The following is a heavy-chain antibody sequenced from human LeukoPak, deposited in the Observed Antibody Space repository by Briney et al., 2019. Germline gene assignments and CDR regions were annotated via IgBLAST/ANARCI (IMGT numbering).Heavy chain of an antibody. Sequence: GGSLRLSCAASGFTFSSYSMNWVRQAPGKGLEWVSYISSSSSTIYYADSVKGRSTISRDNAKNSLYLQMNSLRAEDTAVYYCARVSSGWYFNFDYWGQGTLVTVSS. D-gene: IGHD6-19*01. J-gene: IGHJ4*02. CDR1: GFTFSSYS. CDR2: ISSSSSTI. V-gene: IGHV3-48*01. CDR3: ARVSSGWYFNFDY.